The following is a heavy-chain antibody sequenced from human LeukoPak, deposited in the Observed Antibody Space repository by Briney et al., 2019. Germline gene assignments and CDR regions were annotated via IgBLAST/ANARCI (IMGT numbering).Heavy chain of an antibody. Sequence: GGSLRLSCAASGFTFSSYAMSWVRQAPGKGLEWVSAISGSGGSTYYADSVKGRFTISRDNSKNTLYLQMNSLRAEDTAVYYCAREVYYYGSGSYYIPRDAFDIWGQGTMVTVSS. CDR2: ISGSGGST. V-gene: IGHV3-23*01. J-gene: IGHJ3*02. CDR1: GFTFSSYA. D-gene: IGHD3-10*01. CDR3: AREVYYYGSGSYYIPRDAFDI.